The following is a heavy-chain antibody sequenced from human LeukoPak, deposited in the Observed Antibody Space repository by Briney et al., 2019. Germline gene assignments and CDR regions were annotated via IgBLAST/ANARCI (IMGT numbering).Heavy chain of an antibody. CDR3: AKEII. J-gene: IGHJ3*01. CDR1: GFAFDDYV. CDR2: ITWNSGSI. Sequence: GRSLRLSCAASGFAFDDYVLHWVRQAPGKSLEWVSGITWNSGSIAYADSVKGRFTVSRDNAKNSLYLQMNSLRAEDTAVYYCAKEIIRGQGTMVTVSS. V-gene: IGHV3-9*01. D-gene: IGHD3-3*01.